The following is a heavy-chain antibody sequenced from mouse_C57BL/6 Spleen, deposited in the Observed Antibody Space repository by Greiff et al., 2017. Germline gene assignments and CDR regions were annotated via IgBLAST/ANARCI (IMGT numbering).Heavy chain of an antibody. CDR3: ARGDRYDYGFDY. CDR1: GYTFTSYW. Sequence: QVQLQQPGTELVKPGASVKLSCKASGYTFTSYWMHWVKQRPGPGLEWIGNINPSNGGTNYNEKFKSKATVTVDNSSRTAYMQLSSLTSEDSAVYYGARGDRYDYGFDYWGQGTTLTVSS. J-gene: IGHJ2*01. D-gene: IGHD2-4*01. V-gene: IGHV1-53*01. CDR2: INPSNGGT.